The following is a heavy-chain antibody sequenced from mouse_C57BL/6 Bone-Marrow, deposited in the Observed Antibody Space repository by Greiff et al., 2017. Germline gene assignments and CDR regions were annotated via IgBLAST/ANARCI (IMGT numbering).Heavy chain of an antibody. D-gene: IGHD2-1*01. V-gene: IGHV1-81*01. J-gene: IGHJ4*01. CDR1: GYTFTSYG. Sequence: QVQLQQSGAELARPGASVKLSCKASGYTFTSYGISWVKQRTGPGLEWIGEIYPRSGNTYYNEKFKGKATLTADQSSRTAYMELRSLTSEDSAVYFCARSGGNCYYAMDYWGQGTSVTVSS. CDR2: IYPRSGNT. CDR3: ARSGGNCYYAMDY.